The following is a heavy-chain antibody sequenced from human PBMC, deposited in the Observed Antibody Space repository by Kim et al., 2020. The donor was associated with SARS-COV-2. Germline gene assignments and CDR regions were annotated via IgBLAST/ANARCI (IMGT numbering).Heavy chain of an antibody. Sequence: KKYYADPGKGRFTISRDNSKNTLYLQMNSLRAEDTAVYYCAKEETGYFDYWGQGTLVTVSS. V-gene: IGHV3-33*06. D-gene: IGHD7-27*01. CDR3: AKEETGYFDY. J-gene: IGHJ4*02. CDR2: KK.